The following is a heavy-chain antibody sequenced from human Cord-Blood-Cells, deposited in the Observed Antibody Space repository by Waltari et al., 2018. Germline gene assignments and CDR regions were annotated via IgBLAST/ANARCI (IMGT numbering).Heavy chain of an antibody. J-gene: IGHJ6*02. CDR2: IYSGGST. CDR3: ARTAGVSYYYGMDV. D-gene: IGHD2-8*01. V-gene: IGHV3-53*04. Sequence: EVQLVESGGGLVQPGFTVSSNYMSWVRQAPGKGLEGVSVIYSGGSTDYADSVKGRFTISRHNSKNTLYLQMNSLRAEDTAVYYCARTAGVSYYYGMDVWGQGTTVTVSS. CDR1: FTVSSNY.